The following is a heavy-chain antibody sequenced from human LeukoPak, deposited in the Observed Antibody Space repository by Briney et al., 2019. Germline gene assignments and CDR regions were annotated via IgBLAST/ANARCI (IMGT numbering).Heavy chain of an antibody. CDR2: MNPNSGNT. Sequence: ASVKVSCKASGYMFTRYGINWVRQATGQGLEWMGWMNPNSGNTGYAQKFQGRVTITRNTSISTAYMELSSLRSEDTAVYYCARGGGWYGGGSWFDPWGQGTLVTVSS. CDR1: GYMFTRYG. V-gene: IGHV1-8*03. D-gene: IGHD6-19*01. J-gene: IGHJ5*02. CDR3: ARGGGWYGGGSWFDP.